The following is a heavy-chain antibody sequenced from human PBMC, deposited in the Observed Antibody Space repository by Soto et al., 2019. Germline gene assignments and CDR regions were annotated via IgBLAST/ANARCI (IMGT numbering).Heavy chain of an antibody. CDR2: IYGGGNGP. D-gene: IGHD2-2*03. J-gene: IGHJ4*02. Sequence: EVQVLESGGGLVQPGGSXXXXCXXXXXXXXXXXXXXVRQAPGKGLEWVSRIYGGGNGPHYADSVKGRVTISRDNSKNTLYLQMNSLRAEDTAVYYCAKMEGMDPWAYSFDYWGQGTLVTVSS. CDR3: AKMEGMDPWAYSFDY. CDR1: XXXXXXXX. V-gene: IGHV3-23*01.